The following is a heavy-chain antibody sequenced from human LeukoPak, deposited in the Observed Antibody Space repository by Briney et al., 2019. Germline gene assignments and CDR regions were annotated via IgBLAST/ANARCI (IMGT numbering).Heavy chain of an antibody. V-gene: IGHV1-2*06. CDR2: ISTSSGGT. Sequence: ASVTVSCKTSGYTFIDHDMHWVRQAPGQGLEWVGRISTSSGGTTYSQNFQGRVTMTRDTSISTGYMELSRLKSDDTAVYYCTRDHFGSYLAWGQGTLVTVSS. D-gene: IGHD1-26*01. CDR1: GYTFIDHD. CDR3: TRDHFGSYLA. J-gene: IGHJ4*02.